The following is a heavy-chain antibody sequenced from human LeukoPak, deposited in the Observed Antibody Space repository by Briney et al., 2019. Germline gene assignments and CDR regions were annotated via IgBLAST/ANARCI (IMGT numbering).Heavy chain of an antibody. Sequence: SETLSLTCAVYGGSFSGYYWSWIRRPPGKGLEWIGEINHSGSTNYNPSLKSRVTISVDTSKNQFSLKLSSVTAADTAVYYCARDPYSSGWYGWFDPWGQGTLVTVSS. CDR3: ARDPYSSGWYGWFDP. V-gene: IGHV4-34*01. CDR1: GGSFSGYY. CDR2: INHSGST. D-gene: IGHD6-19*01. J-gene: IGHJ5*02.